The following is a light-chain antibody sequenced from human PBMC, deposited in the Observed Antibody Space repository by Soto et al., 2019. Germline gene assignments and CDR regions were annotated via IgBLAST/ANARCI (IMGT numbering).Light chain of an antibody. V-gene: IGLV1-44*01. J-gene: IGLJ3*02. CDR3: AAWDDSLNVV. CDR1: RSSITFNT. CDR2: SNN. Sequence: QSVLTQPPSASGTPGQRVTISCSGSRSSITFNTVNWYQQLPEAAPKLLIYSNNQRPTGVPDRFSGSKSGTSASLAISGLQSEDEADYYCAAWDDSLNVVFGGGTKLTVL.